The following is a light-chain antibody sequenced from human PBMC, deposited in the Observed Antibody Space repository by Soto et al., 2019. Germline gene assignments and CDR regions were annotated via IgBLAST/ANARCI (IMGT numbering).Light chain of an antibody. CDR3: SSHAAGSTLI. J-gene: IGLJ2*01. CDR2: DVT. V-gene: IGLV2-14*03. Sequence: QSVLTQPASVSGSPGQSTTISCTGTSSDVGGYNEVSWYQQRPGKAPKLMIYDVTNRPSGVSNRFSGSKSGNTASLTISGLQAEDEAYYYCSSHAAGSTLIFVGGTKVAVL. CDR1: SSDVGGYNE.